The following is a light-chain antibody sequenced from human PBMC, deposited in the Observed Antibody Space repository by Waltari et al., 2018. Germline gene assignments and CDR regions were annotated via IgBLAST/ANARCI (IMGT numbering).Light chain of an antibody. CDR3: QQSFNVPYT. Sequence: DIQMTQSPSSLSASVGDRVTITCRASRRVSTNVKWNQQKPGKGPRRLIYAASRLKGGVPPRFSGSGSGTDFTLTISSLQPEDFATYSCQQSFNVPYTFGQGTKLEL. V-gene: IGKV1-39*01. CDR1: RRVSTN. CDR2: AAS. J-gene: IGKJ2*01.